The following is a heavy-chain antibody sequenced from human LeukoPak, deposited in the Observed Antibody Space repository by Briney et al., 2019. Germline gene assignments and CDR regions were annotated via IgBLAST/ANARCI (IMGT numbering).Heavy chain of an antibody. CDR1: GGSLSSYY. CDR3: ARRSYYYDSSGLFDY. V-gene: IGHV4-39*07. CDR2: IYYSGST. D-gene: IGHD3-22*01. Sequence: PSETLSLTCTVSGGSLSSYYWGWIRQPPGKGLEWIGSIYYSGSTYYNPSLKSRVTIPVDTSKNQFSLKLSSVTAADPAVYYCARRSYYYDSSGLFDYWGQGTLVSVSS. J-gene: IGHJ4*02.